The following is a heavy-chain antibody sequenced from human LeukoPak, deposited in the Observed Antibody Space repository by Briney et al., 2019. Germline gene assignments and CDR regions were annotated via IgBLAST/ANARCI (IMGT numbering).Heavy chain of an antibody. CDR2: IYYSGST. CDR3: ARSQQLIRTFDS. Sequence: PSETLSLTCTVSGGSISSGDYYWSWIRQPPGKGLEWIGYIYYSGSTYYNPSLKSRVTISVDTSKNQFSLNLSSVTAADTAVYYCARSQQLIRTFDSWGQGTLVTVSS. V-gene: IGHV4-30-4*01. D-gene: IGHD6-13*01. J-gene: IGHJ4*02. CDR1: GGSISSGDYY.